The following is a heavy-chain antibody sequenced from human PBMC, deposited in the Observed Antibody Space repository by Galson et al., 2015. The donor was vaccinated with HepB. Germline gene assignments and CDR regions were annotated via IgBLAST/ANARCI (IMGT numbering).Heavy chain of an antibody. Sequence: SVKVSCKASGGTFSSYAISWVRQAPGQGLEWMGGIIPIFGTANYAQKFQGRVTITADESTSTAYMELSSLRSEDTAVYYCARKAIKIAAAGTKSVRNAFDIWGQGTMVTVSS. J-gene: IGHJ3*02. V-gene: IGHV1-69*13. CDR3: ARKAIKIAAAGTKSVRNAFDI. D-gene: IGHD6-13*01. CDR1: GGTFSSYA. CDR2: IIPIFGTA.